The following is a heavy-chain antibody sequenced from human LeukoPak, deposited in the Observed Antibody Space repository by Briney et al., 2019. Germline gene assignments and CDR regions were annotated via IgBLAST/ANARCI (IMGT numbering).Heavy chain of an antibody. CDR3: ARLSETTVTPNWFDP. CDR1: GGSISSSSYY. Sequence: PSETLSLTCTASGGSISSSSYYWGWIRQPPGKGLEWIGSIYYSGSTYYNPSLKSRVTISVDTSKNQFSLKLSSVTAADTAVYYCARLSETTVTPNWFDPWGQGTLVTVSS. V-gene: IGHV4-39*01. J-gene: IGHJ5*02. D-gene: IGHD4-11*01. CDR2: IYYSGST.